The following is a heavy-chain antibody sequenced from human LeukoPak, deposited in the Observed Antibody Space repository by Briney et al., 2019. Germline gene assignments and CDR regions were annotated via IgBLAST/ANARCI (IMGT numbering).Heavy chain of an antibody. CDR1: GYSFTSYW. CDR3: ASRTSSSIHDAFDI. CDR2: IYPGDSET. V-gene: IGHV5-51*01. Sequence: GESLKISCKGSGYSFTSYWIGWVRQMPGKGLEWMGIIYPGDSETRYSPSFQGQVTIPADKSISTAYLQWSSLKASDTAMYYCASRTSSSIHDAFDIWGQGTMVTVSS. J-gene: IGHJ3*02. D-gene: IGHD6-6*01.